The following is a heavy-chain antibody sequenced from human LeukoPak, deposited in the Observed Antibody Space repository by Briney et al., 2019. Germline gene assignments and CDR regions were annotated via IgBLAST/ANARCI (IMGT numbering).Heavy chain of an antibody. CDR3: ASFYGSGFSFDY. CDR2: IYHSGST. Sequence: SETLSLTRTVSGYSISSGYYWGWIRQPPGKGLEWIGNIYHSGSTYYNPSLKSRVTISVDTSKNQFSLKLSSVTAADTAIYYCASFYGSGFSFDYWGQGTLVTVSS. CDR1: GYSISSGYY. D-gene: IGHD3-10*01. V-gene: IGHV4-38-2*02. J-gene: IGHJ4*02.